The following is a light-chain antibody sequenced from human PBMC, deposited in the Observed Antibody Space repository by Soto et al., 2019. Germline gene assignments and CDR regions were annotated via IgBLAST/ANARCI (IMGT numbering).Light chain of an antibody. Sequence: EIVMTQSPAPLSVSPGERVTLSCRASQSVNSNLAWYQQKPGQTPKLLIYVASTRTTGIPARFSGSGSGTEFTLTISRLQSEDFAIYYCQQYNAWPLTFGGGTKVEFK. J-gene: IGKJ4*01. V-gene: IGKV3-15*01. CDR3: QQYNAWPLT. CDR2: VAS. CDR1: QSVNSN.